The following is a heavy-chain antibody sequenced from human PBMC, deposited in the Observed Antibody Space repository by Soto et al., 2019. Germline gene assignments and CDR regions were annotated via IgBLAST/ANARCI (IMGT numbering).Heavy chain of an antibody. D-gene: IGHD3-22*01. J-gene: IGHJ4*02. Sequence: SVKVSCKASGGTFSSYAISWVRQAPGQGLEWMGGIIPIFGTANYAQKFQGRVTITADESTSTAYMELSSLRSEDTAVYYCARGNYDSSGYYSVYFDYWGQGTLVTVSS. CDR3: ARGNYDSSGYYSVYFDY. CDR1: GGTFSSYA. V-gene: IGHV1-69*13. CDR2: IIPIFGTA.